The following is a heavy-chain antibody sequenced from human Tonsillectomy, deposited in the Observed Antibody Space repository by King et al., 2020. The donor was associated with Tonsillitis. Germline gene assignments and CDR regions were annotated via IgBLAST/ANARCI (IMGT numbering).Heavy chain of an antibody. CDR1: GGSVRTHY. V-gene: IGHV4-59*08. J-gene: IGHJ6*02. Sequence: VQLQESGPGLVKPSETLSLTCTVSGGSVRTHYWSWIRQPPGKGLEWMGYIYDTGGTNYNPSLKSRVTISVDTSKNQFSLKLSSVTAADTAVYYCARHGGVGYFGMDVWGQGTTVTVSS. CDR3: ARHGGVGYFGMDV. D-gene: IGHD3-16*01. CDR2: IYDTGGT.